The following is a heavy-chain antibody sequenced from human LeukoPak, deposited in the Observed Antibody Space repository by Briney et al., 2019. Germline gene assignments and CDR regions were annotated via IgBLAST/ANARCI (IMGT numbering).Heavy chain of an antibody. CDR3: ARAGYWFGEFYFDY. J-gene: IGHJ4*02. CDR2: IKQDGSEK. CDR1: GFTFSSYW. V-gene: IGHV3-7*01. Sequence: GGSLRLSCAASGFTFSSYWMSWVRQAPGKGLEWVANIKQDGSEKYYVDSVKGRFTISRDNAKNSLYLQMNSLRAEDTAVYYCARAGYWFGEFYFDYGGQGTLVTVSS. D-gene: IGHD3-10*01.